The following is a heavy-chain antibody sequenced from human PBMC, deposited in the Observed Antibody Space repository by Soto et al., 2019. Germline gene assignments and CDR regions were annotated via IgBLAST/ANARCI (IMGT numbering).Heavy chain of an antibody. CDR1: GGSISSSNW. CDR2: IYHSGST. Sequence: QVQLQESGPGLVKPSGTLSLTCAVSGGSISSSNWWSWVRQPPGKGLEWIGEIYHSGSTNYNTSLKSRGTITVDKSKNQFALKLSSVTAADTAVYYCARDLGQQQLDWFDPWGQGTLVTVSS. D-gene: IGHD6-13*01. J-gene: IGHJ5*02. V-gene: IGHV4-4*02. CDR3: ARDLGQQQLDWFDP.